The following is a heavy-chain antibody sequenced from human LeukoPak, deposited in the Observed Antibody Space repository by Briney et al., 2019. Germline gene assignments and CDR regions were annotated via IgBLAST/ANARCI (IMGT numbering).Heavy chain of an antibody. CDR1: GGSISSYY. J-gene: IGHJ5*02. V-gene: IGHV4-59*12. CDR2: IDYSGST. Sequence: SETLSLTCTVSGGSISSYYWSWIRLPPGKGLEWIGYIDYSGSTNYNPSLKSRVTISLDTSKNQFSLKLSSVTAADTAVYYCATRGDRDYYDSSGNNWFDPGAREPWSPSPQ. CDR3: ATRGDRDYYDSSGNNWFDP. D-gene: IGHD3-22*01.